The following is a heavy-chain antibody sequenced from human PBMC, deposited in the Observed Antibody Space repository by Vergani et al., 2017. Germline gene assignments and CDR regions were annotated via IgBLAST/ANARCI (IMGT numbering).Heavy chain of an antibody. CDR1: GGSFSGYY. CDR3: ARPTEPLYSNYWFDP. CDR2: INHSGST. D-gene: IGHD4-11*01. J-gene: IGHJ5*02. Sequence: QVQLQQWGAGLLKPSETLSLTCAVYGGSFSGYYWSWIRQPPGKGLEWIGEINHSGSTNYNPSLKSRVTISVDTSKNQFSLKLSSVTAADTAVYYCARPTEPLYSNYWFDPWGQGTLVTVSS. V-gene: IGHV4-34*01.